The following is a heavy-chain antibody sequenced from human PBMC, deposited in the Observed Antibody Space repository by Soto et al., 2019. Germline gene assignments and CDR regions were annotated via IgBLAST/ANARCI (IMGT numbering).Heavy chain of an antibody. J-gene: IGHJ4*02. CDR3: ARDSTGSGSYLDY. D-gene: IGHD3-10*01. Sequence: AGGSLRLSCAASGFTFSSYGMHWVRQAPGKGLEWVAVIWYDGSNKYYADSVKGRFTISRDNSKNTLYLQMNSLRAEDTAVYYCARDSTGSGSYLDYWGQGTLVTVSS. CDR2: IWYDGSNK. CDR1: GFTFSSYG. V-gene: IGHV3-33*01.